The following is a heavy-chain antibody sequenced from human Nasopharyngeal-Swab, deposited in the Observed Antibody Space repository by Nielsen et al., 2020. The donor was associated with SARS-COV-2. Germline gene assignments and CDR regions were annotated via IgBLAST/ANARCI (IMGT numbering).Heavy chain of an antibody. Sequence: GGSLRLSCAASGFTFSSYEMNWVRQAPGKGLEWVSYISSSGSTIYYADSVKGRFTISRDNAKNSLYLQMNSPRAEDTAVYYCARVRLDCSGGSCSNWFDPWGQGTLVTVSS. V-gene: IGHV3-48*03. D-gene: IGHD2-15*01. CDR1: GFTFSSYE. J-gene: IGHJ5*02. CDR2: ISSSGSTI. CDR3: ARVRLDCSGGSCSNWFDP.